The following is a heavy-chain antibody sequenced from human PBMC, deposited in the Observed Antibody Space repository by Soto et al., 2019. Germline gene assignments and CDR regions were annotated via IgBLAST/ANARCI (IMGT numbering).Heavy chain of an antibody. CDR1: RGSISDHY. V-gene: IGHV4-59*11. D-gene: IGHD7-27*01. CDR3: ATRFDNSGVLFDY. Sequence: SETLSLTCTLSRGSISDHYYMWIRQSPGKGLEYIGYIYNGGRTDYNPSLKSRVIISVYTSENQFSLKLTSVTAADKAVYYCATRFDNSGVLFDYWRQGTWDTSPQ. CDR2: IYNGGRT. J-gene: IGHJ4*02.